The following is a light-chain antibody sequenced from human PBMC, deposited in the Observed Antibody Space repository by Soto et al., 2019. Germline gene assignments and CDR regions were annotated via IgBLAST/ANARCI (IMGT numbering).Light chain of an antibody. CDR3: SSYAGSNNLV. J-gene: IGLJ2*01. CDR1: SSDVGGYNY. V-gene: IGLV2-8*01. CDR2: EVS. Sequence: QSALTQPPSASGSPGQSVTISCTGTSSDVGGYNYVSWYQQHPGKAPKLMIYEVSKRPSGVPDRFSGSKSGNTASLTVSGIKAEDKADYYCSSYAGSNNLVFGGGTTLTVL.